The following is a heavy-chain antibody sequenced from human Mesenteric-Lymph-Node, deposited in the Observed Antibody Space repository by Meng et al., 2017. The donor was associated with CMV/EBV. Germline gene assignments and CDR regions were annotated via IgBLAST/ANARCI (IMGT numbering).Heavy chain of an antibody. CDR3: AKDIVLRSRWPDAFDI. Sequence: SLRLSCAASRFMFEDYAMHWVRQAPGKGLEWVSSISWNSGSIGYADSVKGRFTISRDNAKNSLYLQMNSLRAEDTAFYYCAKDIVLRSRWPDAFDIWGQGTMVTVSS. D-gene: IGHD3-3*01. J-gene: IGHJ3*02. V-gene: IGHV3-9*01. CDR2: ISWNSGSI. CDR1: RFMFEDYA.